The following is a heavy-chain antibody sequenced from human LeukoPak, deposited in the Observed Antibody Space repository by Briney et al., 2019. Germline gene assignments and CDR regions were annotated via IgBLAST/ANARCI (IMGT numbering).Heavy chain of an antibody. J-gene: IGHJ3*02. CDR3: ARGLLRWFRVERAFDI. CDR1: GGSFSGYY. Sequence: SETLSLTCAVYGGSFSGYYWSWIRQPPGKGLEWIGEINHSGSTNYNPSLKSRVTISVDTSKNQFSLKLSSVTAADTAVYYCARGLLRWFRVERAFDIWGQGTMVTVSS. D-gene: IGHD3-10*01. V-gene: IGHV4-34*01. CDR2: INHSGST.